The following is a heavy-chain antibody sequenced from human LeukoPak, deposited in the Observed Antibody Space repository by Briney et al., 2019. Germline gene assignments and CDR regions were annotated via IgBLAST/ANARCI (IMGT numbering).Heavy chain of an antibody. Sequence: SETLSLTCAVYGGSFSGYYWSWIRQPPGKGLEWIGEINHSGSTNYNPSLKGRVTISVDTSKNQFSLKLSSVTAADTAVYYCARGPGIAAAGPFDYWGQGTLVTVSS. CDR2: INHSGST. J-gene: IGHJ4*02. CDR1: GGSFSGYY. D-gene: IGHD6-13*01. CDR3: ARGPGIAAAGPFDY. V-gene: IGHV4-34*01.